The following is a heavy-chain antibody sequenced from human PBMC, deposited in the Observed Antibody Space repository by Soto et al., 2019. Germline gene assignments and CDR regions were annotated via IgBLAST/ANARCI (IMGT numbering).Heavy chain of an antibody. Sequence: ASVKVSCKASGYTSTGYYMHWVRQAPGQGLEWMGWINPNSGGTNYAQKFQGRVTMTRDTSISTAYMELSRLRSDDTAVYYCAREGLLWFGELNYWGQGTLVTVSS. J-gene: IGHJ4*02. CDR1: GYTSTGYY. V-gene: IGHV1-2*02. CDR2: INPNSGGT. D-gene: IGHD3-10*01. CDR3: AREGLLWFGELNY.